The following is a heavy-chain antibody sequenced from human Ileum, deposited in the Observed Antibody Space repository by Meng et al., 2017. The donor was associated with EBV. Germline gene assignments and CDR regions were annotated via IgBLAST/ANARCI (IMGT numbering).Heavy chain of an antibody. Sequence: GAGLLKPSETLSLTCAVYGGSFTDYYWTWIRQPPGKGLEWIGEINPSEGTNYNPSLKSRVTISVDTSKNQFSLKMNSLTAADTAIYYCARRGSYGGGCDYWGQGTLVTVSS. J-gene: IGHJ4*02. CDR3: ARRGSYGGGCDY. CDR1: GGSFTDYY. CDR2: INPSEGT. V-gene: IGHV4-34*01. D-gene: IGHD1-26*01.